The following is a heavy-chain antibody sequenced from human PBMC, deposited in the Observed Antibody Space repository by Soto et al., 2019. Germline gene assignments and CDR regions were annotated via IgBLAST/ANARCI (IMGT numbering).Heavy chain of an antibody. CDR1: GFTFDDYA. CDR2: ISWNSGSI. D-gene: IGHD2-15*01. V-gene: IGHV3-9*01. CDR3: AKDGGYCSGGSCFFDY. J-gene: IGHJ4*02. Sequence: EVQLVESGGGLVQPGRSLRLSCAASGFTFDDYAMHWVRQAPGKGLEWVSGISWNSGSIGYADSMKGRFTISRDNAKNSLYLQMNSLRAEDTALYYCAKDGGYCSGGSCFFDYWGQGTLVTVSS.